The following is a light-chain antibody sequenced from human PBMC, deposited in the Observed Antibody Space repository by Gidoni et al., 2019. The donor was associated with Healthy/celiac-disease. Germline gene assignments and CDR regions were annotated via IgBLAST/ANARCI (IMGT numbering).Light chain of an antibody. CDR3: SSYTSSSTPVV. CDR2: DVS. Sequence: SALTQPASVSGSPGQSLTLTCTGTRSDVGGYNYVSWYKQHPGKAPKLMIYDVSNRPSGVSNRVSGSKSGNTASLTISGLQAEDEADYYCSSYTSSSTPVVFGGGTKLTVL. CDR1: RSDVGGYNY. V-gene: IGLV2-14*01. J-gene: IGLJ2*01.